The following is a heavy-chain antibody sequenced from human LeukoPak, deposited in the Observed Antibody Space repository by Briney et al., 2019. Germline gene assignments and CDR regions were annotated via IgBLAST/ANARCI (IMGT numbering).Heavy chain of an antibody. Sequence: GGSLRLSCAASGFTFSSYGMHWVRQAPGKGLEWVAVIWYDGSNKYYADSVKGRFTISRDNSKNTLYLQMNSLRAEDTAVYYCARDQATRAAFGVVSDYWGQGTLVTVSS. CDR3: ARDQATRAAFGVVSDY. CDR1: GFTFSSYG. J-gene: IGHJ4*02. CDR2: IWYDGSNK. D-gene: IGHD3-3*01. V-gene: IGHV3-33*01.